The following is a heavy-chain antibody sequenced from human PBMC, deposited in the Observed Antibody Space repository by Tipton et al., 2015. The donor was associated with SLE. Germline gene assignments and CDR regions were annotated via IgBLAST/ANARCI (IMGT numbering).Heavy chain of an antibody. CDR3: ASMIVVIPVEARRDGMDV. D-gene: IGHD2-2*01. V-gene: IGHV4-39*07. J-gene: IGHJ6*02. Sequence: TLSLTCTVSGGSISSSSYYWGWIRQPPGKGLEWIGSIYYSGNTDYTPSLKSRVTISVDTSKNQFSLKLSSVTAADTAVYYCASMIVVIPVEARRDGMDVWGQGTTVTVSS. CDR1: GGSISSSSYY. CDR2: IYYSGNT.